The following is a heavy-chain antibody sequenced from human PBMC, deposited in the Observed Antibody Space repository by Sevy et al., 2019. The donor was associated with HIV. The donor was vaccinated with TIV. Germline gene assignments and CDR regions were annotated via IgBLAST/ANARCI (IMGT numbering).Heavy chain of an antibody. CDR2: TSGTGGSK. J-gene: IGHJ4*02. D-gene: IGHD2-15*01. Sequence: GGSLRLSCAASGLTFSNYAMTWVRQAPGKGLEWVSTTSGTGGSKYYADSVKGRFTISRDNSKNTLYLQMNGLRAEDMAVYYCAKTRDMVAVVAATQTFDYWGQGTLVTVSS. V-gene: IGHV3-23*01. CDR1: GLTFSNYA. CDR3: AKTRDMVAVVAATQTFDY.